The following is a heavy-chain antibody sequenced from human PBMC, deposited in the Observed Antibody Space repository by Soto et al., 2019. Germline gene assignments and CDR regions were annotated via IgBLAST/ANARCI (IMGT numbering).Heavy chain of an antibody. V-gene: IGHV4-4*02. CDR2: IYRTGST. J-gene: IGHJ4*02. CDR3: ASRDPGTSVDY. D-gene: IGHD1-7*01. CDR1: GGSFTINNW. Sequence: PSETLSLSCAFSGGSFTINNWWTWFRQPPGQGLEWIGEIYRTGSTNYNPSLKSRVTISLDKSENQFSLKVTSLTAADTAVYYCASRDPGTSVDYWGQGTLVTVSS.